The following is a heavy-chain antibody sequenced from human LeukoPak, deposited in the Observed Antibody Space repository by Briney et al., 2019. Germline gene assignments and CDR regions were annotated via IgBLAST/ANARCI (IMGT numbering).Heavy chain of an antibody. D-gene: IGHD3-22*01. V-gene: IGHV3-21*01. CDR2: ISTAGNLI. Sequence: GGSLRLSCVASAFTFKTYTLNWVRQTPGKGLEWVSYISTAGNLINYADSVRGRFTISRDNAKNSLYLQMNSLRAEATAVYYCARTYYYDSSGYFSDAFDIWPRGTMVTVSS. CDR3: ARTYYYDSSGYFSDAFDI. J-gene: IGHJ3*02. CDR1: AFTFKTYT.